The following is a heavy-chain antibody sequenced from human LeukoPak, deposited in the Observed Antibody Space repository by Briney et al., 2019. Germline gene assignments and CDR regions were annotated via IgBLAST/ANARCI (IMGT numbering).Heavy chain of an antibody. CDR1: GFTFSDYV. V-gene: IGHV3-30-3*01. D-gene: IGHD3-10*01. J-gene: IGHJ4*02. CDR3: ARARGGTSLDY. CDR2: VSYDGSNQ. Sequence: GGSLRLSCAASGFTFSDYVMHWVRQAPGKGLEWVAVVSYDGSNQYYADSVKGRFTISRDNSKNTFYLQMNSLRAENTAVYYCARARGGTSLDYWGQGTLVTVSS.